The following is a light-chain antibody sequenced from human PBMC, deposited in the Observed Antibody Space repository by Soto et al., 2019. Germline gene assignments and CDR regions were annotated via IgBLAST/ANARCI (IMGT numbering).Light chain of an antibody. CDR3: QQYGSLSWA. V-gene: IGKV3-20*01. J-gene: IGKJ1*01. Sequence: EIVLTQSPGTLSLSPGERATLSCRASQSVGSDFLAWYQQRPGQPPRILIFGASGRATGIPDRFSGSGSGTDFTLTISRLEPEDFAVYYCQQYGSLSWAFSQGTRVEI. CDR1: QSVGSDF. CDR2: GAS.